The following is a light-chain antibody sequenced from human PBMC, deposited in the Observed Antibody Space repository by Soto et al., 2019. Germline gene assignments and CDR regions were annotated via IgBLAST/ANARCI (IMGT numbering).Light chain of an antibody. CDR1: QSVNSNY. Sequence: ENVLTQSPGTVSLSPGERATLSCRTSQSVNSNYLAWYQQKPGQAPRLLIYGVFNRATGIPDGFSGSGSGTDFTLTISGLEPEDSAVYYCQHYDGSPRTFGQGTKLQIK. CDR3: QHYDGSPRT. V-gene: IGKV3-20*01. CDR2: GVF. J-gene: IGKJ2*01.